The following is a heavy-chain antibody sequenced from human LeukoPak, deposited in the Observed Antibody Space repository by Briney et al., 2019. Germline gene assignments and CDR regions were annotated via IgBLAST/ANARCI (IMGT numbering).Heavy chain of an antibody. J-gene: IGHJ3*02. CDR3: ARGSSWSDAFDI. V-gene: IGHV3-21*01. CDR2: ISSSSSYI. CDR1: GFTFSSYS. Sequence: GGSLRLSCAASGFTFSSYSMNWVRQAPGKGLEWVSSISSSSSYIYYADSVKGRFTISRDNAKNSLYLQMNSLRAEDTAVYYCARGSSWSDAFDIWGQGTMVTVSS. D-gene: IGHD6-13*01.